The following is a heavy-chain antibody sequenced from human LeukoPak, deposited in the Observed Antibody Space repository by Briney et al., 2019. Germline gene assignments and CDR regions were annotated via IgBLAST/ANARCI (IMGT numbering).Heavy chain of an antibody. CDR2: INAGNGNT. J-gene: IGHJ4*02. Sequence: ASVKVSCKASGYTFTSYAMHWVRQAPGQRLEWMGWINAGNGNTKYSQKFQGRVTITRDTSASTAHMELSSLRSEDTAVYYCAREAGYGDHAYYYWGQGTLVTVSS. D-gene: IGHD4-17*01. CDR1: GYTFTSYA. V-gene: IGHV1-3*01. CDR3: AREAGYGDHAYYY.